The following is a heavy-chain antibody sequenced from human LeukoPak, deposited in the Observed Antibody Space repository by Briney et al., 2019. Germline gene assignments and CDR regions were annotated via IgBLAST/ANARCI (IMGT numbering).Heavy chain of an antibody. V-gene: IGHV4-39*01. CDR3: ARRQSSGWGPEYFDY. CDR2: IYYSGST. CDR1: GGSISSNKYY. J-gene: IGHJ4*02. Sequence: PSETLSLTCTVSGGSISSNKYYWGWIRQPPGKGLEWIGSIYYSGSTYYNPSLKSRVTISVDTSKNQFSLKLSSVTAADTAVYYCARRQSSGWGPEYFDYWGQGTLVTVSS. D-gene: IGHD6-19*01.